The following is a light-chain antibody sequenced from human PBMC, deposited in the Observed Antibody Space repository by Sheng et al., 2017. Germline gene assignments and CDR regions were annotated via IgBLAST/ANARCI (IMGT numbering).Light chain of an antibody. CDR2: GAS. Sequence: EIVMTQSPATLSVSPGEGATLSCRASQSISTNLAWYQQKPGQAPRLLIFGASSRGAGIPARFSGSGSGTEFTLTISRLEPEDFAVYYCQERDKWLLYSFGQGTRLEIK. V-gene: IGKV3-15*01. J-gene: IGKJ2*03. CDR3: QERDKWLLYS. CDR1: QSISTN.